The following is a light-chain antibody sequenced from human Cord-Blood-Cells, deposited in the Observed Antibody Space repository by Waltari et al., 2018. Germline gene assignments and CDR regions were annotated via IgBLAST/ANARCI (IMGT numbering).Light chain of an antibody. V-gene: IGLV2-23*02. CDR2: EVS. CDR1: STDVWHYDL. CDR3: CSYAGSSTYV. Sequence: QSAPTQPASVSGSPAPSITIPCTGPSTDVWHYDLFSWYPQHPGKAPKLMIYEVSKRPSGVSSLFSGSKSGNTASLTISGLQADDEADYYCCSYAGSSTYVFGTGTKVTVL. J-gene: IGLJ1*01.